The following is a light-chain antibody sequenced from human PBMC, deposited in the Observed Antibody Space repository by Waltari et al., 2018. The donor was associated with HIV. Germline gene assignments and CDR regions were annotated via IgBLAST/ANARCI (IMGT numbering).Light chain of an antibody. J-gene: IGLJ2*01. Sequence: SYELTQPPSVSVSPGQTASITCSGDKLGDKYASWYQQKPGQSPVLVIYQDPNRASGIPERFSGSNSGNTATLTISGTQATDDADYYCQAWDIITAGVVFGGGTKLTVL. CDR2: QDP. V-gene: IGLV3-1*01. CDR1: KLGDKY. CDR3: QAWDIITAGVV.